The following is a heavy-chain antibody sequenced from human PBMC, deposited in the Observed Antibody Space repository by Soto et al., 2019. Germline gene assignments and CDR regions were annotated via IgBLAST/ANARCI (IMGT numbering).Heavy chain of an antibody. J-gene: IGHJ1*01. Sequence: EVRLVESGGGLVQPGGSLRLSCAASGFTFSSYWMTWVRHAPGKGLEWVANINPDGSAKYYVDSVKGRFTISRDNAKNSLYLQMNSLRAEDTAVYYCASPPLAVAGNVCFHHWGQGTLVTVSS. D-gene: IGHD6-19*01. CDR3: ASPPLAVAGNVCFHH. CDR2: INPDGSAK. CDR1: GFTFSSYW. V-gene: IGHV3-7*01.